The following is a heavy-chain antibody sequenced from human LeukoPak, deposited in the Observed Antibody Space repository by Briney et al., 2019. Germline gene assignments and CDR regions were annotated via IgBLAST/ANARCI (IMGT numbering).Heavy chain of an antibody. CDR1: GGSISSYY. D-gene: IGHD6-13*01. Sequence: SETLSLTCTDSGGSISSYYWSWIRQPPGKGLEWIGYIYYSGSTNYNPSLKSRVTISVDTSKNQFSLKLNSVSAADTAVYFCARDSGSSWYDWFDPWGQGTLVTVSS. V-gene: IGHV4-59*01. CDR3: ARDSGSSWYDWFDP. CDR2: IYYSGST. J-gene: IGHJ5*02.